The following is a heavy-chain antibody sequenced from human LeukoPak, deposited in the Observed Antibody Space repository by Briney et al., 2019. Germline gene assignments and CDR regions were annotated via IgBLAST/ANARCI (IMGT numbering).Heavy chain of an antibody. J-gene: IGHJ6*03. V-gene: IGHV3-11*01. D-gene: IGHD3-10*01. CDR1: GFTFSDYY. CDR3: ARTGTNYYYYYMDV. CDR2: ISSSGSTI. Sequence: GGSLRLSCAASGFTFSDYYMSWIRQAPGKGLEWVSYISSSGSTIYYADSVKGRFTISRDNAKNSLYLQMNSLRAKDTAVYYCARTGTNYYYYYMDVWGKGTTVAVSS.